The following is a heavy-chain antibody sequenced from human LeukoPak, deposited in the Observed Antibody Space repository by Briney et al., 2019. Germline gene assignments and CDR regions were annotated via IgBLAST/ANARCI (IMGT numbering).Heavy chain of an antibody. D-gene: IGHD6-19*01. Sequence: KFQGRVTITRDTSASTAYMELSSLRSEDTAVYYCAREVSYGSGRYPAFDIWGQGTMVTVSS. CDR3: AREVSYGSGRYPAFDI. J-gene: IGHJ3*02. V-gene: IGHV1-3*01.